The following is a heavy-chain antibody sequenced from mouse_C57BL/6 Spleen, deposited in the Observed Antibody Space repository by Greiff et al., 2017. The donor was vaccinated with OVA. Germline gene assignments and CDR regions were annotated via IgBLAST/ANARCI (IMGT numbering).Heavy chain of an antibody. J-gene: IGHJ1*03. Sequence: VQRVESGAELARPGASVKLSCKASGYTFTSYGISWVKQRTGQGLEWIGEIYPRSGNTYYNEKFKGKATLTADKSSSTAYMELRSLTSEDSAVYFCARVITTVEGYFDVWGTGTTVTVSS. D-gene: IGHD1-1*01. CDR2: IYPRSGNT. CDR1: GYTFTSYG. CDR3: ARVITTVEGYFDV. V-gene: IGHV1-81*01.